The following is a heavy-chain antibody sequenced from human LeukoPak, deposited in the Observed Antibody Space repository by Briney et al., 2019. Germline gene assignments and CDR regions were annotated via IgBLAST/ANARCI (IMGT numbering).Heavy chain of an antibody. CDR2: IIPIFGTG. CDR1: VGTVSSYA. D-gene: IGHD3-3*01. Sequence: SVKVSCKASVGTVSSYAISWVRQSPGQGLEWRGGIIPIFGTGNYAQKFQGRVTITADKSTITAYMELRGLRTDDTAVYYCARAPYETRIWPKRRYDYYHHMDVWGKGTKVTVSS. J-gene: IGHJ6*03. CDR3: ARAPYETRIWPKRRYDYYHHMDV. V-gene: IGHV1-69*06.